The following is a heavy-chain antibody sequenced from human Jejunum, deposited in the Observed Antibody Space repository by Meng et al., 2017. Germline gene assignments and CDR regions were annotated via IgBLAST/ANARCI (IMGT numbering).Heavy chain of an antibody. Sequence: GESLKISCAASGLTFSRYWMSWVRQAPGKGLAWVANIKEDGSEKYYVDAVEGRFTISRDNAKNSLYLQINSLRVEDTAVYYCARDSYGNDYWGQGTLVTVSS. CDR3: ARDSYGNDY. CDR2: IKEDGSEK. CDR1: GLTFSRYW. J-gene: IGHJ4*02. V-gene: IGHV3-7*01. D-gene: IGHD4-11*01.